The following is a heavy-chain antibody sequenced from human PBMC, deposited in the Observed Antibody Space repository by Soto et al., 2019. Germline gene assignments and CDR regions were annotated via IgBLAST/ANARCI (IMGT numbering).Heavy chain of an antibody. CDR1: GISLSTTGVG. D-gene: IGHD1-26*01. CDR2: IYWNDDK. Sequence: GSGPTLVNPTQTLTLTCTVSGISLSTTGVGVTWIRQPPGKTLEWLALIYWNDDKHYSPSLNSRLIITKDTSKNQVVLTMTNMDPVDTATYYCAHRGGHVGAIDYWGQGTLVTVSS. CDR3: AHRGGHVGAIDY. V-gene: IGHV2-5*01. J-gene: IGHJ4*02.